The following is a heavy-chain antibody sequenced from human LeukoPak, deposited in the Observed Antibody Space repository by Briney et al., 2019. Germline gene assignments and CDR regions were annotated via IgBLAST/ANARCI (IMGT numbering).Heavy chain of an antibody. Sequence: ASVKVSCKASGGTFSSYAISWVRQAPGQGLEWMGRIIPILGIANYAQKFQGRVTITADKSTSTAYMELSSLRSEDTAVYYCAREKGELLRGDAFDIWGQGTMVTVSS. CDR2: IIPILGIA. D-gene: IGHD1-26*01. V-gene: IGHV1-69*04. CDR3: AREKGELLRGDAFDI. CDR1: GGTFSSYA. J-gene: IGHJ3*02.